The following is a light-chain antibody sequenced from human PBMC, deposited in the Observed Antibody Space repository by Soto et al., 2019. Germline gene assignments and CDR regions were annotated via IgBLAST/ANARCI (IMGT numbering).Light chain of an antibody. CDR1: SSNIGAGYD. V-gene: IGLV1-40*01. Sequence: QSVLTQPPSVSGAPGQRVTISCTGSSSNIGAGYDVYWYQQLPGTAPKLLISGNNFRPSGVPDRFSGSKSDTSASLAIIGLQADDEADYYCRSYDSSLTAVLFGGGTKSPS. J-gene: IGLJ3*02. CDR3: RSYDSSLTAVL. CDR2: GNN.